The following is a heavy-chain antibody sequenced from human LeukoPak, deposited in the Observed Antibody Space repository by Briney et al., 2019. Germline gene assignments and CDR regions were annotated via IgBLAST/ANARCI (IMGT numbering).Heavy chain of an antibody. Sequence: PGGSLRLSCAASGFAFAFSRYGMHWVRQAPGKGLEWVAFIPYDGSNKYYADSVKGRFTISRDNSKNTLYLQMNSLRAEDTAVYYCAKGVGGSANYYYMDVWGKGTTVTVSS. CDR1: GFAFAFSRYG. CDR2: IPYDGSNK. J-gene: IGHJ6*03. V-gene: IGHV3-30*02. D-gene: IGHD3-10*01. CDR3: AKGVGGSANYYYMDV.